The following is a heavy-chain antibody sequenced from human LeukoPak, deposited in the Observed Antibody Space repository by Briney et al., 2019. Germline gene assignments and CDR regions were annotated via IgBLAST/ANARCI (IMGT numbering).Heavy chain of an antibody. V-gene: IGHV1-8*01. CDR1: GYTFTSYD. J-gene: IGHJ4*02. D-gene: IGHD3-16*02. Sequence: ASVKVSCKASGYTFTSYDVNRVRQATGQGLEWMGWMNPNSGNTGSAQKLQGRVTMTRNNSISTAYMELSSLRSEDTAGQYCARISGGSVGDYDYVWGSYRYTETFDYWGQGTLVTVSS. CDR2: MNPNSGNT. CDR3: ARISGGSVGDYDYVWGSYRYTETFDY.